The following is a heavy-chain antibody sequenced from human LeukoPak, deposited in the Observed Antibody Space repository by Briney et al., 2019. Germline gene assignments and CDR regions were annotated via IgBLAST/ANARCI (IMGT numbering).Heavy chain of an antibody. CDR1: GGTFSSYA. CDR2: IIPIFGTA. J-gene: IGHJ6*03. Sequence: SVKVSCKASGGTFSSYAISWVRQAPGQGLEWMGGIIPIFGTANYAQKFQGRVTITTDESTNTAYMELSSLRSEDTAVYYCARAHQWELRIGYYYMDVWGKGTTVTVSS. V-gene: IGHV1-69*05. CDR3: ARAHQWELRIGYYYMDV. D-gene: IGHD1-26*01.